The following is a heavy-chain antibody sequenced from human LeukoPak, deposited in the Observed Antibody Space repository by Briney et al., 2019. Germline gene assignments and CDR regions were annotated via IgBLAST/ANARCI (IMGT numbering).Heavy chain of an antibody. CDR1: GFTFRNYG. Sequence: GGSLRLSCAASGFTFRNYGMNWVRQAPGKGLEWVTIIWYDGSNKYYADSVKGRFTISRDNSKNTLYLQMNSLRAEDTAVYYCAKGRGSSDNSFDYWGQGTLVTVSS. D-gene: IGHD6-6*01. V-gene: IGHV3-30*02. CDR3: AKGRGSSDNSFDY. CDR2: IWYDGSNK. J-gene: IGHJ4*02.